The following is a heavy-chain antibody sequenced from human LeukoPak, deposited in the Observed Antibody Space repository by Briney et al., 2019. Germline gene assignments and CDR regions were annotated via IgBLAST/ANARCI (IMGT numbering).Heavy chain of an antibody. V-gene: IGHV1-69*04. Sequence: SVKVSCKASGYTFSNYGISWARQAPGQGLEWMGRIIPILGIANYAQKFQGRVTITADKSTSTAYMELSSLRSEDTAVYYCARVHTAVAGTNMGDYWGQGTLVTVSS. CDR3: ARVHTAVAGTNMGDY. J-gene: IGHJ4*02. CDR1: GYTFSNYG. D-gene: IGHD6-19*01. CDR2: IIPILGIA.